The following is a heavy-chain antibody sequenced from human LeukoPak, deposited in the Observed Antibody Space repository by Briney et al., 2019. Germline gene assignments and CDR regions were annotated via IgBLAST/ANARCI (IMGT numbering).Heavy chain of an antibody. J-gene: IGHJ4*02. CDR1: GFTFSGYA. CDR3: VRGFTYYYGSGSYVDY. D-gene: IGHD3-10*01. Sequence: GGSLRLSCSASGFTFSGYAMYWVRQAPGKGLEYVSAISGNGGSTYYADSVKGRFTISRDNSKNSLYLQMSSLRAEDTAVYYCVRGFTYYYGSGSYVDYWGQGTLVTVSS. CDR2: ISGNGGST. V-gene: IGHV3-64D*06.